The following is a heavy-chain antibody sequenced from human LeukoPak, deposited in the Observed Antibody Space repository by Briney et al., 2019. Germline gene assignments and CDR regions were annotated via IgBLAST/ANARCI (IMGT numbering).Heavy chain of an antibody. CDR2: ISYDGSNK. V-gene: IGHV3-30-3*01. Sequence: GGSLRLSCAASGFTFSSYAMHWVRQAPGKGLEWVAVISYDGSNKYYADSVKGRFTISRDNSKNTLYLQMNSLRAEDTAVYYCAREHGFGEFSAAFDYWGQGTLVTVSS. CDR3: AREHGFGEFSAAFDY. CDR1: GFTFSSYA. J-gene: IGHJ4*02. D-gene: IGHD3-10*01.